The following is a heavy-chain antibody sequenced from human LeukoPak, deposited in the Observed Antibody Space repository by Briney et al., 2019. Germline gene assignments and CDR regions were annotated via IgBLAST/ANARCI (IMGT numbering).Heavy chain of an antibody. CDR3: ARGGVTAGFDY. D-gene: IGHD2-21*02. Sequence: PGGSLRLSCAASGFTLSNYWMFWVRQAPGKGLVWVSHIKGDGGTTSYAGSVKGRFTISRDNAKNTLSLQMSSLRVEDTAVYYCARGGVTAGFDYWGQGTLVTVSS. CDR2: IKGDGGTT. J-gene: IGHJ4*02. V-gene: IGHV3-74*01. CDR1: GFTLSNYW.